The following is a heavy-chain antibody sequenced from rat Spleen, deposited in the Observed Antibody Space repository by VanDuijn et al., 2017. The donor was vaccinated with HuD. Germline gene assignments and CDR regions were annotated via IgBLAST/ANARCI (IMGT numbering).Heavy chain of an antibody. CDR1: GFTFNHYW. D-gene: IGHD3-2*01. Sequence: EVQLVESGGGLVQPGRSLRLFCEASGFTFNHYWMTWIRQAPGKGLEWVATITHADDNTYYPDSVKGRFTISRDNAKRTLYLQMDSLRSEDTATYYCSTYSDFGTSPFAFWGHGTLVTVSS. V-gene: IGHV5-31*01. CDR2: ITHADDNT. CDR3: STYSDFGTSPFAF. J-gene: IGHJ3*01.